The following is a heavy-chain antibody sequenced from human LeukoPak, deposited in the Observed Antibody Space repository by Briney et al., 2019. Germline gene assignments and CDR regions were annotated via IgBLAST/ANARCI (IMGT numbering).Heavy chain of an antibody. CDR1: EVTFSRHW. V-gene: IGHV3-7*01. CDR3: ARMTYLWGCSSTSCLTPFDY. D-gene: IGHD2-2*01. Sequence: GGSLRLSCVASEVTFSRHWILWVRQAPGKGLEWVANIKQDGSGKYYVDSVKGRFTISRDNAKNSLYLQMNSLRAEDTAVYYCARMTYLWGCSSTSCLTPFDYWGQGTLVTVSS. J-gene: IGHJ4*02. CDR2: IKQDGSGK.